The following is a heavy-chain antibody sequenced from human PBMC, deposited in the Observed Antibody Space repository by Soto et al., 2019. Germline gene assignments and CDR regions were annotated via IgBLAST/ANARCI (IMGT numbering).Heavy chain of an antibody. CDR1: GWTFGTYS. CDR2: INSDSDNI. J-gene: IGHJ6*02. CDR3: ARLYYDYV. V-gene: IGHV3-48*02. D-gene: IGHD3-3*01. Sequence: LRLSCAASGWTFGTYSMNWVRQAPGKGLEWIAYINSDSDNIMYADSVKGRFTISRDNAKNSLFLQMNSLTDEDTAVYYCARLYYDYVWGQGTTVTVSS.